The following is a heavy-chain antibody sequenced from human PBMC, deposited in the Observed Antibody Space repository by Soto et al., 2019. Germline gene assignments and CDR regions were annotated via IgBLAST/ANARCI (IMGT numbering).Heavy chain of an antibody. J-gene: IGHJ3*02. CDR3: ARDATFGTKGGSFDI. D-gene: IGHD3-16*01. Sequence: PGGSLRLSCAASGFTFRIYSMHWVRQSPGKGLEWVAVMWYDGTNKYYGESVKGRLTISRDNSEKTLYLQMNSLRVEDTAVYYCARDATFGTKGGSFDIWGHGTLVTVSS. CDR1: GFTFRIYS. CDR2: MWYDGTNK. V-gene: IGHV3-33*01.